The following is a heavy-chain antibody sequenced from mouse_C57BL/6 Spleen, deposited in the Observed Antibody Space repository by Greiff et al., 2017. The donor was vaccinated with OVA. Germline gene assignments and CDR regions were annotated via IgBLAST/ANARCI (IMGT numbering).Heavy chain of an antibody. Sequence: EVMLVESGGDLVKPGGSLKLSCAASGFTFSSYGMSWVRQTPDKRLEWVATISSGGSYTYYPDSVKGRFTNSRDNAKNTLYLQMSSLKSEDTAMYYCARHRDYYGSSYVSYYFDYWGQGTTLTVSS. CDR3: ARHRDYYGSSYVSYYFDY. V-gene: IGHV5-6*02. CDR1: GFTFSSYG. J-gene: IGHJ2*01. D-gene: IGHD1-1*01. CDR2: ISSGGSYT.